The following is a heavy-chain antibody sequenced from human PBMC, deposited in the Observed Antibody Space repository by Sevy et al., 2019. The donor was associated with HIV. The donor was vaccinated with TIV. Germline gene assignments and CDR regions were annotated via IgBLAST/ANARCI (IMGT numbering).Heavy chain of an antibody. CDR3: ARDWGYGGISAQSTLFYYFYGMDV. J-gene: IGHJ6*02. D-gene: IGHD6-6*01. CDR2: ISSSSHI. V-gene: IGHV3-48*02. Sequence: GGSLRLSCVVSGFTFSSYSMNWVRQAPGKGLEWVSYISSSSHIYYVDSVKGRFTISRDNAKNSLYLQMNSLRDEDTAMYYCARDWGYGGISAQSTLFYYFYGMDVWGQGTTVTVSS. CDR1: GFTFSSYS.